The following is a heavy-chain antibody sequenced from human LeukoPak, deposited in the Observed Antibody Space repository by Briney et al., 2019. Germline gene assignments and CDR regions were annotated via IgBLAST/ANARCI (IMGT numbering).Heavy chain of an antibody. CDR3: ARDRYYGSGSYSLMGTYHPLIDY. V-gene: IGHV3-21*01. CDR1: GFTFSSYS. D-gene: IGHD3-10*01. CDR2: ISSSSSYI. Sequence: AGGSLRLSCAASGFTFSSYSMNWVRQAPGKGLEWVSSISSSSSYIYYADSVKGRFTISRDNAKNSLYLQMNSLRAEDTAVYYCARDRYYGSGSYSLMGTYHPLIDYWGQGTLVTVSS. J-gene: IGHJ4*02.